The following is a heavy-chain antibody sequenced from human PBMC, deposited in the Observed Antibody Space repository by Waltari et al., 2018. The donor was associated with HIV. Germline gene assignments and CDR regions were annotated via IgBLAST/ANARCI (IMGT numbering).Heavy chain of an antibody. CDR3: ARVGLAAAGTQYFGMDV. J-gene: IGHJ6*02. D-gene: IGHD6-25*01. Sequence: QVQLVESGGGVVQPGKSLRLSCAASGFTFSTHGMHWVRQAPGKGLGLLSIIWHDGSNTYYADSVKGRFTISRDNSKNAVNLQMNGLRVEDTAVYFCARVGLAAAGTQYFGMDVWGQGTTVTVSS. CDR2: IWHDGSNT. V-gene: IGHV3-33*01. CDR1: GFTFSTHG.